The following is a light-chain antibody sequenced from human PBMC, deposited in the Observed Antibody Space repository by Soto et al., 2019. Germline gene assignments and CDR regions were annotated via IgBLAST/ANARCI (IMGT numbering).Light chain of an antibody. J-gene: IGLJ2*01. CDR1: SSDIGAYTY. CDR3: CSFTSSSTRV. CDR2: DVT. V-gene: IGLV2-14*01. Sequence: QSALTPPASVSGSPGQSITISCTGTSSDIGAYTYVSGYQQHPGKVHKLMIYDVTNRPSGVSHRFSGSNSGNTASLTISGLQADDEADYYCCSFTSSSTRVFGGGTKLTVL.